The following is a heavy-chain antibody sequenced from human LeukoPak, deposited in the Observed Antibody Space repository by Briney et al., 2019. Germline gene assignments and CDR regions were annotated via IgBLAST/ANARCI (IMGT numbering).Heavy chain of an antibody. J-gene: IGHJ1*01. CDR3: ASRDYGDYVDDDAEYFQH. CDR1: GGTCSSYA. D-gene: IGHD4-17*01. CDR2: VIPIFGTA. Sequence: ASVKVSCEASGGTCSSYAISWVRQAPGQGLEWMGGVIPIFGTANYAQKFQGRVTITADESTSTAYMELSSLRSEDTAVYYCASRDYGDYVDDDAEYFQHWGQGTLVTVSS. V-gene: IGHV1-69*13.